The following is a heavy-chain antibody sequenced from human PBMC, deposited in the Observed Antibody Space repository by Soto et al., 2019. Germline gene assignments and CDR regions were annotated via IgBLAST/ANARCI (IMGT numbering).Heavy chain of an antibody. D-gene: IGHD3-22*01. CDR1: GYTFTNYA. Sequence: ASVKVSCKASGYTFTNYAMHWVRQAPGQRLEWMGWINAGNGNTKYSQKFQGRVTITRDTSASTAYMELSSLRSEDTAVYYCARASEYYYDSSGYYYDYWGQGTLVTVSS. CDR3: ARASEYYYDSSGYYYDY. CDR2: INAGNGNT. J-gene: IGHJ4*02. V-gene: IGHV1-3*01.